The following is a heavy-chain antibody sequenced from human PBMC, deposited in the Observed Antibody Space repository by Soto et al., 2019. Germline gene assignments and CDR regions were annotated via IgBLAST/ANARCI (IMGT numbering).Heavy chain of an antibody. V-gene: IGHV3-30-3*01. Sequence: SCAASGFTFSSYAMHWVRQAPGKGLEWVAVISYDGSNKYYADSVKGRFTISRDNSKNTLYLQMNSLRAEDTAVYYCARDPNDYVWGSYRTYYFDYWGQGTLVTVSS. CDR2: ISYDGSNK. D-gene: IGHD3-16*02. CDR1: GFTFSSYA. J-gene: IGHJ4*02. CDR3: ARDPNDYVWGSYRTYYFDY.